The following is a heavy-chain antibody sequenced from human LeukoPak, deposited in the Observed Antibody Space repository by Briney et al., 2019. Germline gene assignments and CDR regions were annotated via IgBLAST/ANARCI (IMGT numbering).Heavy chain of an antibody. J-gene: IGHJ6*04. CDR3: ARDIVVVPAVPYYGMDV. CDR1: GYTFTSYC. D-gene: IGHD2-2*01. CDR2: ISSYNGNT. V-gene: IGHV1-18*04. Sequence: ASVKFSCKASGYTFTSYCFSWLLQPPGQGLEWLGWISSYNGNTNYAHKLQGRVTMTTDTSTSTAYMELRSLRSDDTAVYYCARDIVVVPAVPYYGMDVWGKGTTVTVSS.